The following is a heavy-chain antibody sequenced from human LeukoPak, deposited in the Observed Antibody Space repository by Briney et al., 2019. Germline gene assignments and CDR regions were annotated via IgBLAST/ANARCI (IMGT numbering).Heavy chain of an antibody. J-gene: IGHJ4*02. Sequence: GESLKISCKGSGYSFTTYWIGWVRQMPEKGLEWMGIIYLSDSDTRYSPSFQGQVTLSADKSISTAYLQWSSLKASDTAMYYCARLGGSAREYYFDYWGQGTLVTVSS. CDR3: ARLGGSAREYYFDY. CDR1: GYSFTTYW. CDR2: IYLSDSDT. D-gene: IGHD1-26*01. V-gene: IGHV5-51*01.